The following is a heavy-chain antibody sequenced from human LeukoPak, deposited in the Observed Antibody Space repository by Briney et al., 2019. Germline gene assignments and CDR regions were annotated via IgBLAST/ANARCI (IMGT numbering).Heavy chain of an antibody. J-gene: IGHJ4*02. V-gene: IGHV3-48*03. CDR1: GFTFSSYE. CDR3: AREKWDCGGDCLDY. Sequence: GWSLRLSCAASGFTFSSYEMNWVRQGPGKGLEWVSYISSSGSSIYYADSLKGRFTVSRDNAKNSLHLQINSLRADDTAVYYCAREKWDCGGDCLDYWGQGTLVTVSS. D-gene: IGHD2-21*02. CDR2: ISSSGSSI.